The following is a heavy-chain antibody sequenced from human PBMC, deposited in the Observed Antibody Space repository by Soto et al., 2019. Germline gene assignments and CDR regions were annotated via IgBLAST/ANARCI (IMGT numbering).Heavy chain of an antibody. D-gene: IGHD2-2*02. CDR3: ARDSVVVPAAILNWFDP. J-gene: IGHJ5*02. V-gene: IGHV3-21*01. Sequence: GGSLRLSCAASGFTFSSYSTNWVRQAPGKGLEWVSSISSSSSYIYYADSVKGRFTISRDNAKNSLYLQMNSLRAEDTAVYYCARDSVVVPAAILNWFDPWGQGTLVTVSS. CDR1: GFTFSSYS. CDR2: ISSSSSYI.